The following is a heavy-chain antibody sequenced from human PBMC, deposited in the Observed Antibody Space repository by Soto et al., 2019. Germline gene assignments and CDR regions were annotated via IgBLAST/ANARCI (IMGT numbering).Heavy chain of an antibody. CDR1: GFTFGDYW. CDR2: MNSDGSTT. V-gene: IGHV3-74*01. CDR3: ARALDFWSGYLSD. Sequence: PGGSLRLSCATSGFTFGDYWMHWVRQAPGEGLEWVSRMNSDGSTTNYADSVKGRFTVSRDNARNTLYLQMNSLRADDAAIYYCARALDFWSGYLSDWGQGTLVTVSS. J-gene: IGHJ4*02. D-gene: IGHD3-3*01.